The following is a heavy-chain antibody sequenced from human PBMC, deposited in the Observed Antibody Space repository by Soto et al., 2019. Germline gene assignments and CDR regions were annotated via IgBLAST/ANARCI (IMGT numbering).Heavy chain of an antibody. J-gene: IGHJ4*02. CDR3: ARPYDSSQSPRFDY. Sequence: ASVKVSCKASGYSFTTYGIFWVRQAPGQGLEWMGWISPYNGKTNYAQNLQGRVSMTTDTSTTTAYMELRSLRSDDTAVYYCARPYDSSQSPRFDYWDQGTLVTVSS. CDR2: ISPYNGKT. V-gene: IGHV1-18*01. D-gene: IGHD3-22*01. CDR1: GYSFTTYG.